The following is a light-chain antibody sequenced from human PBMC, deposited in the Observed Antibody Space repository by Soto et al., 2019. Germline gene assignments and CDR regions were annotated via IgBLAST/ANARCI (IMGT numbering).Light chain of an antibody. CDR2: DSS. V-gene: IGKV1-9*01. J-gene: IGKJ4*01. CDR1: RGIGRY. Sequence: LTQYPSYLTASVGDRGTITCRGSRGIGRYLAWYQEKAGKAPKFLIDDSSTVQSVVPSMFSGSGAGTEFTLTICILQAEDGVRYCSQDLSFHPITFGEGTKVDI. CDR3: QDLSFHPIT.